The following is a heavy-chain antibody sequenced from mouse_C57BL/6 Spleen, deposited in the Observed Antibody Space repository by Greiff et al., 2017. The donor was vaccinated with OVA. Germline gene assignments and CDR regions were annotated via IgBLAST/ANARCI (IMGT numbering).Heavy chain of an antibody. CDR1: GYTFTSYW. CDR2: INPSNGGT. Sequence: QVQLQQPGTELVKPGASVKLSCKASGYTFTSYWMHWVKQRPGQGLEWIGNINPSNGGTNYNEKFKSKATLTVDKSSSTAYMQLSSLTSEYSAVYYCANAFKTLYYAMDYWGQGTSVTVSS. CDR3: ANAFKTLYYAMDY. V-gene: IGHV1-53*01. J-gene: IGHJ4*01.